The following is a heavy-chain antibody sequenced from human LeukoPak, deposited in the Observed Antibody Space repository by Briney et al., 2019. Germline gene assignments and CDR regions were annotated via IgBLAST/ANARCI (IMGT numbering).Heavy chain of an antibody. CDR1: GGSISSGDYY. Sequence: SQTPSLTCTVSGGSISSGDYYWSWIRQPPGKGLEWIGYIYYSGSTYYNPSLKSRVTISVDTSKNQFSLKLSSVTAADTAVYYCARVAAAAGNPPFDYWGQGTLVTVSS. CDR2: IYYSGST. D-gene: IGHD6-13*01. CDR3: ARVAAAAGNPPFDY. J-gene: IGHJ4*02. V-gene: IGHV4-30-4*08.